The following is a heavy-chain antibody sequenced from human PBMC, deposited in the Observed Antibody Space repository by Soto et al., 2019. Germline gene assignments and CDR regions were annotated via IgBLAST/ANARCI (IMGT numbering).Heavy chain of an antibody. D-gene: IGHD1-26*01. J-gene: IGHJ4*02. CDR3: AGDSVGATHFDY. Sequence: QVQLVQSGAEVKKPGSSVKVSCKASGGTFSSYAISWVRQAPGQGLEWMGGIIPIFGTANYAQKFQGRVTIXAXXSTSTAYMELSSLRSEDTAVYYCAGDSVGATHFDYWGQGTLVTVSS. V-gene: IGHV1-69*12. CDR1: GGTFSSYA. CDR2: IIPIFGTA.